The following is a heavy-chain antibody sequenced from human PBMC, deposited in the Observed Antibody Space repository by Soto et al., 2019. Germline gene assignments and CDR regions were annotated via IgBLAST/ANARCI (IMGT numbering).Heavy chain of an antibody. CDR3: ARTPGGYSGYGQDY. CDR2: IYYSGST. D-gene: IGHD5-12*01. J-gene: IGHJ4*02. Sequence: SETLSLTCTVSGGSISSYYWSWIRQPPGKGLEWIGYIYYSGSTNYNPSLKSRVTISVDTSKNQFSLKLSSVTAADTAVYYCARTPGGYSGYGQDYWGQGTLVTAPQ. V-gene: IGHV4-59*01. CDR1: GGSISSYY.